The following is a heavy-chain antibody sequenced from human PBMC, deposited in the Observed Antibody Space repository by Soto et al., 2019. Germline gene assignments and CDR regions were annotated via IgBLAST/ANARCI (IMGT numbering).Heavy chain of an antibody. V-gene: IGHV3-74*01. Sequence: GGSLRLSCAASGFTFSTSWMHWVRPAAGKGLVWVSRINSDASTTNYADSVKGRFTISRDNAKNTLYLQIDSLTAEDTAVYYCARGPSGWFGYDYWGQGTLVTVSS. J-gene: IGHJ4*02. CDR3: ARGPSGWFGYDY. CDR2: INSDASTT. D-gene: IGHD6-19*01. CDR1: GFTFSTSW.